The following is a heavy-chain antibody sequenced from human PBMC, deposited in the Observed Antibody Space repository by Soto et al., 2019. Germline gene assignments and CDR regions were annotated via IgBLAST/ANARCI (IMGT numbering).Heavy chain of an antibody. CDR2: IYYSGST. CDR1: SASISSSSYY. D-gene: IGHD2-2*02. J-gene: IGHJ4*02. V-gene: IGHV4-39*01. Sequence: SETLSLTCTVSSASISSSSYYWGWIRQPPGKGLEWIGSIYYSGSTYYNPSLKSRVTISVDTSKNQFSLKLSSVTAADTAVYYCARHIVVVPAAVPFDYWGQGTLVTVS. CDR3: ARHIVVVPAAVPFDY.